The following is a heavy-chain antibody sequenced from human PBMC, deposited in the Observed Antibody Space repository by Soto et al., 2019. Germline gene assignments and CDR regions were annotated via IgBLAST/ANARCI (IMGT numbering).Heavy chain of an antibody. J-gene: IGHJ4*02. CDR3: AKDEVDTYYYDSSGYYWDY. CDR2: ISGSGGST. V-gene: IGHV3-23*01. D-gene: IGHD3-22*01. Sequence: GGSLRLSCAASGFTFSSYAMSWVRQAPGKGLEWVSAISGSGGSTYYADSVKGRFTISRDNSKNTLYLQMNSLRAGDTAVYYCAKDEVDTYYYDSSGYYWDYWGQGTLVTVSS. CDR1: GFTFSSYA.